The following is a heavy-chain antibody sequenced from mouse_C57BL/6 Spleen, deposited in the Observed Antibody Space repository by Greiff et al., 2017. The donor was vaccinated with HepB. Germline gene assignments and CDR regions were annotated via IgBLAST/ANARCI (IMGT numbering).Heavy chain of an antibody. V-gene: IGHV5-17*01. J-gene: IGHJ3*01. D-gene: IGHD2-14*01. CDR3: ARNYGYDGGFAY. CDR1: GFTFSDYG. CDR2: ISSGSSTI. Sequence: EVKLVESGGGLVKPGGSLKLSCAASGFTFSDYGMHWVRQAPEKGLEWVAYISSGSSTIYYADTVKGRFTISRDNAKNTLFRQMTSLRSEDTAMYYWARNYGYDGGFAYWGQGTLVTVAA.